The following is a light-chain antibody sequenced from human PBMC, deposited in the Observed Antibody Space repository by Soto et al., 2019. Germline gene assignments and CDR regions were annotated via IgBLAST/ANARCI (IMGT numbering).Light chain of an antibody. J-gene: IGKJ1*01. CDR2: GAS. Sequence: EIVLTQSPGTLSLSPGERATLSCRASQSVRNNYLAWYQQKPGQAPRLLIYGASSRATGIPDRFSGSGSGTDCTLTISRLEPEDFAVYYCHQYVSSPRTFGQGTKVEIK. V-gene: IGKV3-20*01. CDR1: QSVRNNY. CDR3: HQYVSSPRT.